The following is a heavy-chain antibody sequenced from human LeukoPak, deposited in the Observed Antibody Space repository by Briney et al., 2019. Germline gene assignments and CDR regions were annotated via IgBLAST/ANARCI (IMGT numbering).Heavy chain of an antibody. V-gene: IGHV3-23*01. CDR1: GFSFSTDA. CDR2: FSGGASRT. Sequence: GGSLRLSCGASGFSFSTDAMSWLRQSPGKGLEWVSAFSGGASRTYYADSVRGRFTISIDNSKNTLYLQMNSLRVEDTAVYYCAKKWRTVACTDLFDYWGQGTLVTVSS. D-gene: IGHD6-19*01. J-gene: IGHJ4*02. CDR3: AKKWRTVACTDLFDY.